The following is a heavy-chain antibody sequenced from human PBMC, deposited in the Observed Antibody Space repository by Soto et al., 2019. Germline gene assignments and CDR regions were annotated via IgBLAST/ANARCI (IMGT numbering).Heavy chain of an antibody. CDR3: ARHPTSVEMATIGTDFDY. D-gene: IGHD5-12*01. V-gene: IGHV5-10-1*01. Sequence: PGESLKISCKGSGYSFTSYWISWVRQMPGKGLEWMGRIDPSDSYTNYSPSFQGHVTISADKSISTAYLQWSSLKASDTAMYYCARHPTSVEMATIGTDFDYWGQGTLVTVSS. J-gene: IGHJ4*02. CDR2: IDPSDSYT. CDR1: GYSFTSYW.